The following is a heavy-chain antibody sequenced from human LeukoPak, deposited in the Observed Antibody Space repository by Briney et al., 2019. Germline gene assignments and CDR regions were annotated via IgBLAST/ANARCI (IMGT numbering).Heavy chain of an antibody. CDR1: GFTFSNYA. J-gene: IGHJ4*02. CDR3: AKDRYSSGWYSDFDY. CDR2: ISDDGSNK. Sequence: GGSLRLSCAASGFTFSNYAMHWVRQAPGKGPEWAAVISDDGSNKYYGDSVKGRFTISRDNSKNTVYLQMNSLRAEDTAVYYCAKDRYSSGWYSDFDYWGQGTLVTVSS. V-gene: IGHV3-30*18. D-gene: IGHD6-19*01.